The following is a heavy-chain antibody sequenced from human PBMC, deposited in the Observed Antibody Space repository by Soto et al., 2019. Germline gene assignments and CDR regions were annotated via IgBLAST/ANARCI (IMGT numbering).Heavy chain of an antibody. Sequence: SETLSPTCIVSGGSISSGGYYWSWIRQHPGKGLEWIGYIYYSGSTYYNPSLKSRVTISVDTSKNQFSLKLSSVTAADTAVYYCAREINWGSSYFDYWGQGTLVTVSS. D-gene: IGHD7-27*01. CDR2: IYYSGST. CDR3: AREINWGSSYFDY. CDR1: GGSISSGGYY. V-gene: IGHV4-31*03. J-gene: IGHJ4*02.